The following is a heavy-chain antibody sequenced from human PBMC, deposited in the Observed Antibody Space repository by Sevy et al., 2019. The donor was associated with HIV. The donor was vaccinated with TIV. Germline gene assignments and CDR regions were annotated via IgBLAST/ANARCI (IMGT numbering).Heavy chain of an antibody. V-gene: IGHV4-39*01. D-gene: IGHD2-21*01. CDR2: IYYSEST. CDR1: GVSISSSSYD. Sequence: SETLSLTCSVSGVSISSSSYDWGWIRQPPGKGLEWIGSIYYSESTYYNPSLMSRVTVSVDTSKHQFSLNLRSVTAAETAVYYCARHWGIVDRAFDFWGRGTLVTVSS. CDR3: ARHWGIVDRAFDF. J-gene: IGHJ4*02.